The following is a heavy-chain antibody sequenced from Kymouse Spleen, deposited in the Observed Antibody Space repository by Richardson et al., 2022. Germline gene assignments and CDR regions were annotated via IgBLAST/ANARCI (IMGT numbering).Heavy chain of an antibody. CDR2: INHSGST. D-gene: IGHD4-17*01,IGHD4-23*01. V-gene: IGHV4-34*01. CDR3: ARVGAYGAPFDY. Sequence: QVQLQQWGAGLLKPSETLSLTCAVYGGSFSGYYWSWIRQPPGKGLEWIGEINHSGSTNYNPSLKSRVTISVDTSKNQFSLKLSSVTAADTAVYYCARVGAYGAPFDYWGQGTLVTVSS. J-gene: IGHJ4*02. CDR1: GGSFSGYY.